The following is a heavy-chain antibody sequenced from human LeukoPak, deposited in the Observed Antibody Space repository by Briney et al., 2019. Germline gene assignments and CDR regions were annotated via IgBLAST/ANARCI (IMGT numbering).Heavy chain of an antibody. CDR1: GFTFSSYG. Sequence: GGSLRLSCAASGFTFSSYGMSWVRQAPGKGLEWVSAISGSGGSTYYADSVKGRFTISRDNSKNTLYLQMNSLRAEDTAVYYCAKDDHYYGSGMVHADYWGQGTLVTVSS. V-gene: IGHV3-23*01. CDR3: AKDDHYYGSGMVHADY. D-gene: IGHD3-10*01. J-gene: IGHJ4*02. CDR2: ISGSGGST.